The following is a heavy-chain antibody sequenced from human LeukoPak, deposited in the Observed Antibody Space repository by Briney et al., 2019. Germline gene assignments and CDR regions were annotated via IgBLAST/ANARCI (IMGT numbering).Heavy chain of an antibody. Sequence: PGGSLRLSCAASGFTFSNYDMHWVRQATGKGLEWVSAIGTAGDTYYPVSVKGRFTISRENAKNSLYLQMNSLRAGDTAMYYCARNIRYGDYGGYYGMDVWGQGTTVTVSS. D-gene: IGHD4-17*01. J-gene: IGHJ6*02. CDR1: GFTFSNYD. CDR2: IGTAGDT. V-gene: IGHV3-13*01. CDR3: ARNIRYGDYGGYYGMDV.